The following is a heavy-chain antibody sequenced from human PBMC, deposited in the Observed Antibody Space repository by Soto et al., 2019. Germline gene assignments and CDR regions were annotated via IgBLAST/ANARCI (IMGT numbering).Heavy chain of an antibody. CDR2: IFDCRKT. CDR1: GCFIVSVNY. J-gene: IGHJ3*01. CDR3: ARERWYDAFDV. Sequence: SDTLSLTGSFFGCFIVSVNYCFCIRNPRGKGLECILSIFDCRKTYYNPRLKIRGTISVDMSKNQFSLRLNSVTACDTAVYYCARERWYDAFDVWGKDRVVTVSS. V-gene: IGHV4-38-2*02. D-gene: IGHD2-15*01.